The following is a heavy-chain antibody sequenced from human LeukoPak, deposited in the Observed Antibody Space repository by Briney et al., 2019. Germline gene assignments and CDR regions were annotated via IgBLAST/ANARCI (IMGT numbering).Heavy chain of an antibody. Sequence: KPSETLSLTCAVYGGSFSGYYWSWIRQPPGKGLEWIGEINHSGSTNYNPSLKSRVTISVDTSKNQFSLKLSSVTAADTAVYYCARSVVLLWFGESADGMDVWGQGTTVTVSS. J-gene: IGHJ6*02. CDR3: ARSVVLLWFGESADGMDV. CDR2: INHSGST. CDR1: GGSFSGYY. D-gene: IGHD3-10*01. V-gene: IGHV4-34*01.